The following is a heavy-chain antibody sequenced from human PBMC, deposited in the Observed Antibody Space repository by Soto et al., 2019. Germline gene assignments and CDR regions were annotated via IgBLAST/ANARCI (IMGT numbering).Heavy chain of an antibody. Sequence: GGSLRLSCAASGFTFSSYGMHWVRQAPGKGLEWVAVISYDGSNKYYADSVKGRFTISRDNSKNTLYLQMNSLRAEDTAVYYCAKVETRYSGYDYRKPGMDVWGQGTTVTVSS. CDR3: AKVETRYSGYDYRKPGMDV. J-gene: IGHJ6*02. CDR1: GFTFSSYG. D-gene: IGHD5-12*01. V-gene: IGHV3-30*18. CDR2: ISYDGSNK.